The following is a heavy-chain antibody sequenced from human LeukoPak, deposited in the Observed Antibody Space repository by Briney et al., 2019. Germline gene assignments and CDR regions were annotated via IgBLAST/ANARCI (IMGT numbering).Heavy chain of an antibody. D-gene: IGHD6-19*01. V-gene: IGHV3-21*01. CDR1: GFALNSYT. J-gene: IGHJ5*02. CDR2: ISSTSAYI. Sequence: GGSLRLSCAASGFALNSYTLSWVRQAPGKGLEWVSSISSTSAYIHYADSVKGRFTISRDNTDNVVYLQMNSLGAEDTAVYYCARVAVAGPTGWFDPWGQGTLVTVSS. CDR3: ARVAVAGPTGWFDP.